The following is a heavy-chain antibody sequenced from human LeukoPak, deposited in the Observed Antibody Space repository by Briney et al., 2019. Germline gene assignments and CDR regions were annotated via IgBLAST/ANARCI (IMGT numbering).Heavy chain of an antibody. V-gene: IGHV3-9*01. CDR2: ISWNSGSI. Sequence: GGSLRLSCAASGFTFSSYAMSWVRQAPGKGLEWVSGISWNSGSIGYVDSVKGRFTISRDNAKNSLYLQMSSLRAEDTALYYCAKASGSYYDIGYWGQGTLVTVSS. CDR1: GFTFSSYA. CDR3: AKASGSYYDIGY. D-gene: IGHD1-26*01. J-gene: IGHJ4*02.